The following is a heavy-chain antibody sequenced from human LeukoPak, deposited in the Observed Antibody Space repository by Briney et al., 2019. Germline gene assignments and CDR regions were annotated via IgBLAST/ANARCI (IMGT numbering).Heavy chain of an antibody. J-gene: IGHJ6*02. V-gene: IGHV3-23*01. CDR3: ATLDTAMAQPPYYYYGMDV. CDR1: GFTFSSYA. Sequence: GGSLRLSCAASGFTFSSYAMSWVRQAPGKGLEWVSAISGSGGSTYYADSVKGRFTISRDNSKNTLYLQMNSLRAEDTAVYYCATLDTAMAQPPYYYYGMDVWGQGTTVTVSS. D-gene: IGHD5-18*01. CDR2: ISGSGGST.